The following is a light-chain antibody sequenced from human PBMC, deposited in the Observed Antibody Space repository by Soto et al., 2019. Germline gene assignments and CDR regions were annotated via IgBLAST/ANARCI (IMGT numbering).Light chain of an antibody. CDR3: SSYTSSNTHV. CDR2: EVS. Sequence: QSALTQPASVSGSPGQSITISCTGTSSDVGGYNYVSWYQHHPGKAPKLMIYEVSNRPSGVSDRFSGSKSGNTASLTISGLRAEDEADYYCSSYTSSNTHVFGTGTKLTVL. J-gene: IGLJ1*01. V-gene: IGLV2-14*01. CDR1: SSDVGGYNY.